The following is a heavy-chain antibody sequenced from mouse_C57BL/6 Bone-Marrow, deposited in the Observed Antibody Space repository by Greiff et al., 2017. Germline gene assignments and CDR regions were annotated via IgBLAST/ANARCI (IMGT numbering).Heavy chain of an antibody. D-gene: IGHD2-4*01. V-gene: IGHV1-69*01. CDR2: IDPYASDT. CDR1: GYTFTSYW. J-gene: IGHJ3*01. Sequence: QVQLQQPGAELVMPGASVKLSCKASGYTFTSYWMHWVKQRPGQGLEWIGEIDPYASDTNYNQKFKGKSTLAVDTSSSTAYIQLSSLNSADSACYSSESSGIYCDPFAYWGQGTLVTVSA. CDR3: ESSGIYCDPFAY.